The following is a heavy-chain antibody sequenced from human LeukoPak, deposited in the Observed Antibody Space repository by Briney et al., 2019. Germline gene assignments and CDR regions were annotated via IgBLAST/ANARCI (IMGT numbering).Heavy chain of an antibody. CDR2: IYYSGST. Sequence: PSETLSLTCTVSGGSITSYYWSWIRQPPGKGLEWIGYIYYSGSTNYNPSLKSRVTTSIDTSKNQFSLKLSSVAAADTAVYYCARDLYSSSSLHFDYWGQGTLVTVSS. V-gene: IGHV4-59*12. CDR3: ARDLYSSSSLHFDY. CDR1: GGSITSYY. J-gene: IGHJ4*02. D-gene: IGHD6-6*01.